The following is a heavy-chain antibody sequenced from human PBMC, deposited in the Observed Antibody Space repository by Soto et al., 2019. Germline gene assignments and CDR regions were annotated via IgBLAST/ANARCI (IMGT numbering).Heavy chain of an antibody. D-gene: IGHD3-3*01. CDR3: ARVFTEGTIFGVVTHDAFDI. CDR1: GYTFTSYD. Sequence: ASVKVSCKASGYTFTSYDINWVRQATGQGLEWMGWMNPNSGNTGYAQKFQGRVTMTRNTSISTAYMELSSLRSEDTAVYYCARVFTEGTIFGVVTHDAFDIWGQGTMVTVSS. V-gene: IGHV1-8*01. CDR2: MNPNSGNT. J-gene: IGHJ3*02.